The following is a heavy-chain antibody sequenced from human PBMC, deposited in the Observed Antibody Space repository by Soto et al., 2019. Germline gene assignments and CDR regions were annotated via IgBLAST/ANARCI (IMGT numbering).Heavy chain of an antibody. CDR1: GFSLSTSGVG. D-gene: IGHD2-15*01. CDR2: IYWDDDK. CDR3: AHSTCFVVVVAAFDL. V-gene: IGHV2-5*02. J-gene: IGHJ4*02. Sequence: QITLKESGPTLVKPTQTLTLTCTFSGFSLSTSGVGVGWIRQPPGKALEWLALIYWDDDKRYSPSLKSRLTIPTDTSKNLVVLTMTNMDPVDTATCYCAHSTCFVVVVAAFDLWGQGTLLTVSS.